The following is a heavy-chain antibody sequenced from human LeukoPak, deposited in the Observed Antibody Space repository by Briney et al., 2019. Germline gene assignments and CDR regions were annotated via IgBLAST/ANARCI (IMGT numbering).Heavy chain of an antibody. D-gene: IGHD6-19*01. CDR2: IYYSGST. J-gene: IGHJ4*02. Sequence: SETLSLTCTVSGGSISSSSYYWGWIRQPPGKGLEWIGSIYYSGSTYYNPSLKSRVTISVDTSKNQFSLKLSSVTAADTAVYYCARSSKSSGFDWGQGTLVTVSS. CDR1: GGSISSSSYY. CDR3: ARSSKSSGFD. V-gene: IGHV4-39*01.